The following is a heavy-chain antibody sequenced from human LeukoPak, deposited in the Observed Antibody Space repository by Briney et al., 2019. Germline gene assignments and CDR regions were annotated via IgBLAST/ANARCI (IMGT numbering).Heavy chain of an antibody. V-gene: IGHV3-20*04. CDR3: ARAVRLAYCGGDCYDGYYYMDV. D-gene: IGHD2-21*01. J-gene: IGHJ6*03. CDR1: GFTFDDYG. Sequence: GGSLRLSCAASGFTFDDYGMSWVRQAPGKGLEWVSGINWNGGSTGYADSVKGRFTISRDNAKNSLYLQMNSLRAEDTALYYCARAVRLAYCGGDCYDGYYYMDVWGKGTTVTVSS. CDR2: INWNGGST.